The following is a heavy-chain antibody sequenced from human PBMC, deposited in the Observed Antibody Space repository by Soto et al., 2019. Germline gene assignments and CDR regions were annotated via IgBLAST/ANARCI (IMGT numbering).Heavy chain of an antibody. V-gene: IGHV5-51*01. CDR3: ARPDYSRDVWYNTSDI. Sequence: GESVTVSWMGFDYTFAAYWIGWGRQMPRKGLEWMGVINPRDSAVKYSPPFEGQVIISADKSSNTAFLQWRSLKASDTAMYYCARPDYSRDVWYNTSDIMAQGTM. CDR1: DYTFAAYW. D-gene: IGHD1-1*01. CDR2: INPRDSAV. J-gene: IGHJ3*02.